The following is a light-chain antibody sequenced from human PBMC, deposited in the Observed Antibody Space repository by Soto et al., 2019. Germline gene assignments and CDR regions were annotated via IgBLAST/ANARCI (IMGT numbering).Light chain of an antibody. Sequence: QSALTQPRSVSGSPGQSVTISCTGTSNDVGGYNFVSWYQQHPGKVPKLFIYDVSRRPSGVPDRFSGSKSGNTASLTISGLQAEDEADYYCSSYADSYTSVFGGGTKVTVL. CDR3: SSYADSYTSV. J-gene: IGLJ2*01. CDR1: SNDVGGYNF. CDR2: DVS. V-gene: IGLV2-11*01.